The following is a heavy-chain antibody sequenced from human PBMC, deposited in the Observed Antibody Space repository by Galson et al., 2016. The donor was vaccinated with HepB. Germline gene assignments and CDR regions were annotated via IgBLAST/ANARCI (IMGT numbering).Heavy chain of an antibody. D-gene: IGHD3-3*01. V-gene: IGHV3-30*04. CDR1: GFTFSSYA. J-gene: IGHJ5*02. CDR2: ISYDGSNK. Sequence: SLRLSCAASGFTFSSYAMHWVRQAPGKGLEWVAVISYDGSNKYYADSVKGRFTISRDNSKNTVDLQMNSLRVDDTAVYFCARGTRSDFWSGYRDYNWLDPWGQGNWVTVSS. CDR3: ARGTRSDFWSGYRDYNWLDP.